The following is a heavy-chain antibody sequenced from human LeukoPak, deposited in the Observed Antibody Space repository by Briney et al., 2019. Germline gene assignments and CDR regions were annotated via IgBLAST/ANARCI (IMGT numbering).Heavy chain of an antibody. CDR2: MNPNSGNT. J-gene: IGHJ6*03. V-gene: IGHV1-8*03. D-gene: IGHD3-3*01. Sequence: GASVKVSCKASGYTFTSYDINGVRQATGQGLEWMGWMNPNSGNTGYAQKFQGRVTITRNTSISTAYMELSSLRSEDTAVYYCARGHYDFWSGYSTDYYYYMDVWGKGTTVTVSS. CDR1: GYTFTSYD. CDR3: ARGHYDFWSGYSTDYYYYMDV.